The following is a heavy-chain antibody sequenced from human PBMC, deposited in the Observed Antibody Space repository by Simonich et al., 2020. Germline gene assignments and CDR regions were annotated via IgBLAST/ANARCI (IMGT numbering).Heavy chain of an antibody. CDR2: ISGSGSST. D-gene: IGHD2-2*01. Sequence: EVQLLESGGGLVQPGGSLRLSCAASGFTFSSYAMSWVRQAPGKGLEWVLAISGSGSSTCTADSVKGRFTISRDNSKNTLYLQMNSLRAEDTAVYYCAKEESYSSTSCYDAFDIWGQGTMVTVSS. CDR3: AKEESYSSTSCYDAFDI. J-gene: IGHJ3*02. CDR1: GFTFSSYA. V-gene: IGHV3-23*01.